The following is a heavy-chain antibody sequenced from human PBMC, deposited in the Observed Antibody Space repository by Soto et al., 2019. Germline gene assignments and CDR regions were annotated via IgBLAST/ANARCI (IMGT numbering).Heavy chain of an antibody. CDR2: INHSGST. CDR3: ARVVTAMGRPFSYYCYYMDV. J-gene: IGHJ6*03. CDR1: GGSFSGYY. Sequence: SETLSLTCAVYGGSFSGYYWSWIRQPPGKGLEWIGEINHSGSTNYNPSLKSRVTISVDTSKNQFSLKLSSVTAADTAVYYCARVVTAMGRPFSYYCYYMDVWGKGTTVTVSS. V-gene: IGHV4-34*01. D-gene: IGHD2-21*02.